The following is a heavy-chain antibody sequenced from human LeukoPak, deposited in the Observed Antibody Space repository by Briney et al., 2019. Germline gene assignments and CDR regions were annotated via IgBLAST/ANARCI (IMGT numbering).Heavy chain of an antibody. Sequence: PGGSLRLSCAASGFTFNGYGMHWVRQAPGKGLEWVAFTRHDDSDKQYADSVKGRFTISRDNSRNTLYLQMNSLRPEDTAVYFCAKDMRSGWCNWFDPWGQGTLVGVSS. D-gene: IGHD6-19*01. J-gene: IGHJ5*02. CDR1: GFTFNGYG. V-gene: IGHV3-30*02. CDR3: AKDMRSGWCNWFDP. CDR2: TRHDDSDK.